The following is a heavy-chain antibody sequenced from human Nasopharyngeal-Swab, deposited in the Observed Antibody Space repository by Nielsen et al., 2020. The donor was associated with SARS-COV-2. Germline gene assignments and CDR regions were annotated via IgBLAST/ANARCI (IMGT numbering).Heavy chain of an antibody. J-gene: IGHJ6*02. CDR1: GFTVSSNY. V-gene: IGHV3-53*01. D-gene: IGHD6-13*01. Sequence: GESLMISCAASGFTVSSNYMSWVRQAPGKGLEWVSVIYSGGSTYYADSVKGRFTISRDNSKNTLYLQMNSLRAEDTAVYYCARDLTAAGGYQYYGMDVWGQGTTVTVSS. CDR3: ARDLTAAGGYQYYGMDV. CDR2: IYSGGST.